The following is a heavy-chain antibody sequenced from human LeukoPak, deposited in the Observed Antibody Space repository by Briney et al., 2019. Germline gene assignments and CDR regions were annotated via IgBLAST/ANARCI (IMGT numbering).Heavy chain of an antibody. J-gene: IGHJ4*01. Sequence: GVSLRLSCAASGFIFSNYAMSWVRQAPGKGLEWVSAIGGRDAGTYYADSVKGRFTVSRDDPKNTLYLQMNTLRVEDTAVYYCATWGDYDILTGYYDSDYWGHGTLVTVSS. D-gene: IGHD3-9*01. CDR2: IGGRDAGT. CDR1: GFIFSNYA. V-gene: IGHV3-23*01. CDR3: ATWGDYDILTGYYDSDY.